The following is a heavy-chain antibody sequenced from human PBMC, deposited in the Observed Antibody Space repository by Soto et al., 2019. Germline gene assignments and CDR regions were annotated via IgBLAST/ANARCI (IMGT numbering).Heavy chain of an antibody. Sequence: QVQLQKSGPGRVKPSQTLSLTCTVSGGSISSGGYYWSWIRQHPGKSLEWIGYIYYSGSTYYNPSLKSRVTISVDTSKNQFSLKLSSVTAADTAVYYCARDRTPVRVVIDYGGQGTLVTVSS. CDR2: IYYSGST. V-gene: IGHV4-31*03. J-gene: IGHJ4*02. CDR1: GGSISSGGYY. CDR3: ARDRTPVRVVIDY. D-gene: IGHD3-3*01.